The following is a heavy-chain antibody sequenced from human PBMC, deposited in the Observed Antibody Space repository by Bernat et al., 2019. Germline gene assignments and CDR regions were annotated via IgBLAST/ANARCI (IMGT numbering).Heavy chain of an antibody. D-gene: IGHD3-10*01. V-gene: IGHV4-59*08. J-gene: IGHJ4*02. CDR1: GGSISNYY. Sequence: QVQLQESGPGLVKPSETLSLTCTVSGGSISNYYWSWIRQPPGKGLEWIGYIHQRGTTNYNPSLKSRVTISVDTSNQFSLRLSSVTAADTAVYFCARHFGPPPPFECWGQGILVTVSS. CDR3: ARHFGPPPPFEC. CDR2: IHQRGTT.